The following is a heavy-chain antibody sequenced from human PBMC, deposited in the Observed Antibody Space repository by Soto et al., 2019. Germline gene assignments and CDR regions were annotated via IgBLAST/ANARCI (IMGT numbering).Heavy chain of an antibody. Sequence: QVQLVESGGGVVQPGRSLRLSCAASRFTFSSYGMQWVRQAPGKTLEWVAVISYDGINKYYADSVMDRFSISRDTSMKALYLQMNSLRSEDTAVYYCPKQRQRLRRGAGYFDYWGQGTLFPVSS. J-gene: IGHJ4*02. D-gene: IGHD6-25*01. CDR3: PKQRQRLRRGAGYFDY. CDR2: ISYDGINK. CDR1: RFTFSSYG. V-gene: IGHV3-30*18.